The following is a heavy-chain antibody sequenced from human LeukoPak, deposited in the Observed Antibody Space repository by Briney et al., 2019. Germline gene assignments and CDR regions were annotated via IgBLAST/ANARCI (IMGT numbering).Heavy chain of an antibody. V-gene: IGHV4-39*01. J-gene: IGHJ4*02. D-gene: IGHD2-15*01. CDR3: ASVVVVVAAIGY. Sequence: SETLSLTCTVSGGSLSSSSYYWGWIRQPPGKGLEWIGSIYYSGNTYYNPSLKSRVTISVDTSKNQFSLKLSSVTAADTAVYYCASVVVVVAAIGYWGQGTLVTVSS. CDR2: IYYSGNT. CDR1: GGSLSSSSYY.